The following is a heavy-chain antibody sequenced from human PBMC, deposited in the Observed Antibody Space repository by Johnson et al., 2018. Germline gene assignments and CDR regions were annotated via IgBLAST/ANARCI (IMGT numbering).Heavy chain of an antibody. J-gene: IGHJ6*03. CDR3: ARDAKEYYYVSGTFYYYMDI. CDR1: GFTFSDHY. Sequence: EVQLLESGGGLVQPGGSLRLSCAVSGFTFSDHYMDWVRQAPGKGLEWVGLIRNKANSYTTEYAASGKGRLTVSRDDSKNSLYLQMNSLKTADTAVYYWARDAKEYYYVSGTFYYYMDIWGKGTTVTVSS. D-gene: IGHD3-10*01. CDR2: IRNKANSYTT. V-gene: IGHV3-72*01.